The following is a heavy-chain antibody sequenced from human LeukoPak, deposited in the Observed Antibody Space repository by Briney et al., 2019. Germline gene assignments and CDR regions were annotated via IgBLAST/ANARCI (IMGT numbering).Heavy chain of an antibody. CDR3: ASLGYYDSNGYRY. J-gene: IGHJ1*01. CDR1: GGSISTYY. CDR2: INHSGST. D-gene: IGHD3-22*01. V-gene: IGHV4-34*01. Sequence: ETPSLTCTVSGGSISTYYWSWIGQPPGKGLEWIGEINHSGSTNYNPSLKSRVTISVDTSKNQFSLKLSSVTAADTAVYYCASLGYYDSNGYRYWDQGTIATVTS.